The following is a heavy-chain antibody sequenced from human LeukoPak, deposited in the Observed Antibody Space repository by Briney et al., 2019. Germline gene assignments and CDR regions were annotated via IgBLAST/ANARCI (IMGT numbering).Heavy chain of an antibody. V-gene: IGHV2-5*02. D-gene: IGHD4-11*01. J-gene: IGHJ4*02. CDR2: IYWDDDK. Sequence: SGPTLLKPPQTLTLTCTFSGFSLSTSGVGVGWIRQPPGKALEWLAVIYWDDDKRYSPSLKSRPTITKDTSKNQVVLTMTNMDPVDTATYYCAHTYSNSPFDYWGQGTLVTVFS. CDR3: AHTYSNSPFDY. CDR1: GFSLSTSGVG.